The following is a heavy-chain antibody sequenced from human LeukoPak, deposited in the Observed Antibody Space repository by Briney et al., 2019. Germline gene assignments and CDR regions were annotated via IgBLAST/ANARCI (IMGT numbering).Heavy chain of an antibody. Sequence: GGSLRLSCAASGFTVSSNYMSWVRQAPGKGLEWVSVIYSGGSTYYADSVKGRFTISRDNSKNTLYLQMNSLRAEDTAVYYCARGGRPPLDYYGMDVWGQGTTVTVSS. CDR3: ARGGRPPLDYYGMDV. V-gene: IGHV3-66*01. CDR1: GFTVSSNY. J-gene: IGHJ6*02. CDR2: IYSGGST.